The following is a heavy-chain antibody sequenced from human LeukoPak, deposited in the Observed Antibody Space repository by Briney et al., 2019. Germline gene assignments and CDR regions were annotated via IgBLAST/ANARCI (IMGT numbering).Heavy chain of an antibody. J-gene: IGHJ5*02. V-gene: IGHV1-3*01. CDR1: GYTFTTYA. CDR3: ARAPYDILTGYSLNWFDP. Sequence: ASVKVSCKASGYTFTTYAMHWVRQAPGQGLEWMGWINADNGNTKYSQKFQGRVIITRDTSAYTAYMELSSLNSEDTAVYYCARAPYDILTGYSLNWFDPWGQGTLVTVSS. CDR2: INADNGNT. D-gene: IGHD3-9*01.